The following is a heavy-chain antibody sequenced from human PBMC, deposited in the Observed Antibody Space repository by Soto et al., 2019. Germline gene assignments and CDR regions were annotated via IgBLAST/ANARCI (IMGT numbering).Heavy chain of an antibody. J-gene: IGHJ4*02. Sequence: EMQLLVSGGGLVQPGGSLRLSCAASGFPFSSYAMSWVRQAPGKGLEWVSGISGSGGLTYYADSVKGRFTISRDNSKHTLYLQMNSLIADDTAVYYCAKSLSASPNYFFDYWGQGTLVSVSS. CDR3: AKSLSASPNYFFDY. V-gene: IGHV3-23*01. CDR1: GFPFSSYA. CDR2: ISGSGGLT.